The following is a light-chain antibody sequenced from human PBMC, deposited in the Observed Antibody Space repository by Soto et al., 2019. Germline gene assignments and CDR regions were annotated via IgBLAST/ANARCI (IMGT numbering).Light chain of an antibody. V-gene: IGKV3-20*01. Sequence: EIVMTQSPATLSVSPGERATLSCRASQSVNINLAWYQQKPGQAPRLLIYGVSNRATGIPDRFSGSGSGTDFTLTISRLEPEDFAVYYCQQYGSSGTFGQGTKVDIK. CDR3: QQYGSSGT. CDR2: GVS. J-gene: IGKJ1*01. CDR1: QSVNIN.